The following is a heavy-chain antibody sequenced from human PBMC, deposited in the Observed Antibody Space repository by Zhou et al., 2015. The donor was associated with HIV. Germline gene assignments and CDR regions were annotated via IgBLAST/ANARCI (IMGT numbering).Heavy chain of an antibody. J-gene: IGHJ6*03. CDR1: GIIFRNYW. V-gene: IGHV3-74*01. CDR2: IYYDGSNT. CDR3: ARERGRIPLYYYMDV. D-gene: IGHD2-2*02. Sequence: EVQLVESGGGLVQPGGSLRLSCAASGIIFRNYWMHWVRQAPGKGLVWVSGIYYDGSNTYYADSVKGRFTISRDNAKNSLYLQMNSLRAEDTAVYYCARERGRIPLYYYMDVWGKGTTVTVSS.